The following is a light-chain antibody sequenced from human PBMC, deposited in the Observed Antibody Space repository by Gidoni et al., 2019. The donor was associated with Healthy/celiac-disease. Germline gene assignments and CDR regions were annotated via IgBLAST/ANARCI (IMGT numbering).Light chain of an antibody. V-gene: IGLV3-9*01. CDR2: RDS. CDR1: NIGSKN. J-gene: IGLJ2*01. CDR3: QVWDSSTGV. Sequence: SYELTQPLSVSVALGQTARITCGGNNIGSKNVHGYQQKPGQAPVLVIYRDSNRPSGIPERFSGSNSGNTATLTISRAQAGDEADYYCQVWDSSTGVFGGGTKLTVL.